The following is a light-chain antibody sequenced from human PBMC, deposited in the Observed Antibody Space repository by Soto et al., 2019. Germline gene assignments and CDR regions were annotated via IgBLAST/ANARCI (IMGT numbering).Light chain of an antibody. V-gene: IGKV1-5*01. CDR2: DAS. CDR1: QSIGTW. J-gene: IGKJ1*01. CDR3: QQYSDSSGA. Sequence: DIQVTQSPSTLSASVGDRVTITCGASQSIGTWLAWYQQKPGKAPKLLIFDASTLESGVPSRFSGSVSGTVFTLTISSLQPDDFATYYCQQYSDSSGAFGQGTRVEIK.